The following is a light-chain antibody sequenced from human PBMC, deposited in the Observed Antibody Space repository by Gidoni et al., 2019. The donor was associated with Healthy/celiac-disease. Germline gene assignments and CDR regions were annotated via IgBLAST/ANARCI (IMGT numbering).Light chain of an antibody. CDR3: QSYDSSLSGSV. J-gene: IGLJ3*02. V-gene: IGLV1-40*01. CDR2: GNS. Sequence: QSVLTQPPPVSAAPGQRVTISCTGSSSTIGAGYDVHWYQQLPGTAPKLLIYGNSNRPSGVPDRFSGSKSGTSASLAITGLQAEDEADYYCQSYDSSLSGSVFGGGTKLTVL. CDR1: SSTIGAGYD.